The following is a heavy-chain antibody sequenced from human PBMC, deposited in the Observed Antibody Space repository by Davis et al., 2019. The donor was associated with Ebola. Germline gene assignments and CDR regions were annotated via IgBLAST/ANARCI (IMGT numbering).Heavy chain of an antibody. CDR1: GGSISSFS. J-gene: IGHJ6*03. CDR3: ARDLRYDSSGYDYYFYMDV. D-gene: IGHD3-22*01. CDR2: IFYSEP. Sequence: PSETLSLTCILSGGSISSFSWNWIRQPPGKGLEWIGYIFYSEPNYNPSLKSRVTISVDTSKNQFSLNLYSVTAADTAVYYCARDLRYDSSGYDYYFYMDVWGKGTTVTVSS. V-gene: IGHV4-59*12.